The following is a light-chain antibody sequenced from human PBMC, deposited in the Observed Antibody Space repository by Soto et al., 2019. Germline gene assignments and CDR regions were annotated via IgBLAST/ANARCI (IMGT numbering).Light chain of an antibody. CDR2: DAS. CDR1: QSVSSY. J-gene: IGKJ1*01. CDR3: QQRSNWPT. V-gene: IGKV3-11*01. Sequence: EIVLTQSPATLSLSPGERATPSCRASQSVSSYLAWYQQKPGQAPRLLIYDASNRATGIPARFSGSGSGTDVTLTISSLEPEDFAVYYCQQRSNWPTFGQGTKV.